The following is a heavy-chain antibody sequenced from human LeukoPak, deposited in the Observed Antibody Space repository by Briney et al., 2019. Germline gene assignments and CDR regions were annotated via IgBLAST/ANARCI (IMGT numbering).Heavy chain of an antibody. CDR2: INHSGST. CDR1: GGSFSGYY. D-gene: IGHD6-13*01. Sequence: SETLSLTCAGYGGSFSGYYWSWIRQPPGKGLEWIGEINHSGSTNYNPSLKSRVTISVDTSKNQFSLKLSSVTAADTAVYYCARGQSIAAAGTLYYYGMDVWGQGTTVTVSS. J-gene: IGHJ6*02. V-gene: IGHV4-34*01. CDR3: ARGQSIAAAGTLYYYGMDV.